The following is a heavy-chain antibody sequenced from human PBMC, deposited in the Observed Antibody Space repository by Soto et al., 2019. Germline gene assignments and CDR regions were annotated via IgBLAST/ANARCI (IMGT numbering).Heavy chain of an antibody. CDR3: SRVERGTATTVVDAFDI. V-gene: IGHV4-34*01. CDR1: GGSVNSGNYD. CDR2: MSHRGGT. D-gene: IGHD1-1*01. J-gene: IGHJ3*02. Sequence: QVQLQQWGAGLLKPSETLSLTFAVFGGSVNSGNYDWSWIRQPPGKGLEWIGEMSHRGGTHFNPSRKSRVTISVDTSKNQFSLKMSSVTAADTALYYCSRVERGTATTVVDAFDIWGPGTMVTVSS.